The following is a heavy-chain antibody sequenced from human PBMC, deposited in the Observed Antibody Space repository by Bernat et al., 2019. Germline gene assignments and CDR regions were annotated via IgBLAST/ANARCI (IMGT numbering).Heavy chain of an antibody. V-gene: IGHV3-30-3*01. CDR2: ISYDGSNK. J-gene: IGHJ4*02. D-gene: IGHD3-10*01. CDR3: ARDRYYGSGSYGVDY. Sequence: QVQLVESGGGVVQPGRSLRLSCAASGFTFSSYAMHRVRQAPGKGLEWVAVISYDGSNKYYADSVKGRFTISRDNSKNTLYLQMNSLRAEDTAVYYCARDRYYGSGSYGVDYWGQGTLVTVSS. CDR1: GFTFSSYA.